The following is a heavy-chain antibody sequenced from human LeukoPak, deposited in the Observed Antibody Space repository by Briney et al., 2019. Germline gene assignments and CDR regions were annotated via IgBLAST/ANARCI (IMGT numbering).Heavy chain of an antibody. CDR2: IYYSRST. CDR1: GGSTSSGGYY. D-gene: IGHD4-17*01. J-gene: IGHJ3*01. Sequence: SETLSLTCTVSGGSTSSGGYYWSWIRQHPGKGLEWIGYIYYSRSTYYNPSLKSRVTISVDTSKNQFSLKLSSVTAADTAVYYCARGETTVTTYGAFDVWGQGTMVTVSS. V-gene: IGHV4-31*03. CDR3: ARGETTVTTYGAFDV.